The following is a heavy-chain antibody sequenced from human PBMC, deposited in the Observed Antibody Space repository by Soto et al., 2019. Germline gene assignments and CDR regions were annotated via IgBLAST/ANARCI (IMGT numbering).Heavy chain of an antibody. CDR2: IYYSGST. V-gene: IGHV4-30-4*01. Sequence: ASETLSLTCTVSGGSISSGDYYWSWIRQPPGKGLEWIGYIYYSGSTYYNPSLKSRVTISVDTSKNQFSLKLSSVTAADTAVYYCARVGIQPWSRVVDYWGQGTLVTVSS. CDR1: GGSISSGDYY. J-gene: IGHJ4*02. D-gene: IGHD5-18*01. CDR3: ARVGIQPWSRVVDY.